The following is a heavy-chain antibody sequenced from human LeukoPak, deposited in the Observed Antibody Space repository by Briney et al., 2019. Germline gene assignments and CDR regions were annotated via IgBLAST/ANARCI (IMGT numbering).Heavy chain of an antibody. V-gene: IGHV1-18*01. Sequence: ASVKVSCKASGYTFTSYGISWVRQAPGQGLEWMGWISAYNGNTIYAQKFQGRVTMTEDTSTDTAYMELSSLRSEDTAVYYCATVGAYCGGDCYSGEYYFDYWGQGTLVTVSS. D-gene: IGHD2-21*02. CDR1: GYTFTSYG. CDR3: ATVGAYCGGDCYSGEYYFDY. CDR2: ISAYNGNT. J-gene: IGHJ4*02.